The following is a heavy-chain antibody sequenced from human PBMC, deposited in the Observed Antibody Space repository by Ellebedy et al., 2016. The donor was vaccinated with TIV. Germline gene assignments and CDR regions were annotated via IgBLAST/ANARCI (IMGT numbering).Heavy chain of an antibody. Sequence: GESLKISXAASGFTFSSYDMHWVRQATGKGLEWVSAIGSASDTYYPGSVKGRFTISRENAKNSLYLQMNSLRAGDTAVYYCARVSGDAFDIWGQGTMVTVSS. CDR3: ARVSGDAFDI. CDR1: GFTFSSYD. CDR2: IGSASDT. J-gene: IGHJ3*02. V-gene: IGHV3-13*01. D-gene: IGHD3-10*01.